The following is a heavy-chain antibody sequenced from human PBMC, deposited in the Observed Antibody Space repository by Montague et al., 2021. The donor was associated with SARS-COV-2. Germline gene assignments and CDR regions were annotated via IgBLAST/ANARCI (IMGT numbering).Heavy chain of an antibody. V-gene: IGHV4-59*08. D-gene: IGHD2-15*01. CDR3: ARRRERWSDAFDV. CDR2: IYYSRST. CDR1: GGSISSYY. J-gene: IGHJ3*01. Sequence: SETLSLTCTVSGGSISSYYWRWIRQPAGKGLEWIGYIYYSRSTNYNPSLKSRVTISVDTSKNQFSLKVRSVTAADTAVYFCARRRERWSDAFDVWGQGTMVTVSS.